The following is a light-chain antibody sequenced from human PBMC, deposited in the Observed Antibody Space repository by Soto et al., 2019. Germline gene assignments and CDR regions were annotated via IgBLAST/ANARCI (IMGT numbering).Light chain of an antibody. Sequence: QSVLTQPPSVSGAPGQRVTISCTGSSSNIGAGYDVHWYQQLPGTGPKLLIYANSIRPSGVPDRFSGSKSGTSASLAITGLQAEDEADYYCQSYDTSLSGSMFGGGTKLTVL. CDR3: QSYDTSLSGSM. J-gene: IGLJ3*02. V-gene: IGLV1-40*01. CDR2: ANS. CDR1: SSNIGAGYD.